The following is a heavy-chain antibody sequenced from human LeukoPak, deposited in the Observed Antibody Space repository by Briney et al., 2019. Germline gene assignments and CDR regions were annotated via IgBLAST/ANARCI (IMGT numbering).Heavy chain of an antibody. CDR1: GDSISSYY. D-gene: IGHD3-16*01. V-gene: IGHV4-4*07. J-gene: IGHJ4*02. Sequence: SETLSLTCTVSGDSISSYYWSWIRQPAGKGLEWIGRIYTSGSTNYNPSLKSRVTMSVDTSKNQFSLKLSSVTAADTAVYYCAREGLQGGYFDYWGQGTLVTVSS. CDR3: AREGLQGGYFDY. CDR2: IYTSGST.